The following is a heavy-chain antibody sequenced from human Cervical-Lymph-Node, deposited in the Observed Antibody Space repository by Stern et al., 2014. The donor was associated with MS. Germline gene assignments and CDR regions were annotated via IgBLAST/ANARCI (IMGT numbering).Heavy chain of an antibody. V-gene: IGHV4-4*02. CDR2: ISHNGNT. D-gene: IGHD3-10*01. CDR1: GDSISSNNW. Sequence: VQLVESGPGLVKPSGTLSLTCAVSGDSISSNNWGTWVRQSPGQGLEWLGEISHNGNTYYNPSVKSLVTISVDKSMNQFSLKLPSVTAADTAVYYCARDKSYGSGYYDAFDIWGQGTMVTVSS. J-gene: IGHJ3*02. CDR3: ARDKSYGSGYYDAFDI.